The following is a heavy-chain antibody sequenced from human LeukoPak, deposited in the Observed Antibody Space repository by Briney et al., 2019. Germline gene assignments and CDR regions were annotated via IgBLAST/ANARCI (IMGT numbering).Heavy chain of an antibody. CDR1: GLMFSNYG. CDR2: VSFDGSDK. CDR3: TKGTSGVVVTAIHLDN. D-gene: IGHD2-21*02. Sequence: GGSLRLSCVASGLMFSNYGMHWVRQAPGKGLEWVATVSFDGSDKYYADSVKGRFTVSRDNSKNTMYLQMSRLRGDDTAVYYCTKGTSGVVVTAIHLDNWGQGALVAVSS. V-gene: IGHV3-30*18. J-gene: IGHJ4*02.